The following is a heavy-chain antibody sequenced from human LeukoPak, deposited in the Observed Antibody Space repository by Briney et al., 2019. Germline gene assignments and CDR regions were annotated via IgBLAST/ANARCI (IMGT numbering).Heavy chain of an antibody. J-gene: IGHJ4*02. CDR2: ISVSGTYI. CDR3: ARDPQDSSSWYFDY. Sequence: GGSLRLSCAASGFTFSRNGMAWVRQAPGKGLEWVSSISVSGTYIYYSDSVKGRFTISRDNSKNSLYLEMNSLRSDDTAIYYCARDPQDSSSWYFDYWGQGTLVTVSS. D-gene: IGHD6-13*01. CDR1: GFTFSRNG. V-gene: IGHV3-21*01.